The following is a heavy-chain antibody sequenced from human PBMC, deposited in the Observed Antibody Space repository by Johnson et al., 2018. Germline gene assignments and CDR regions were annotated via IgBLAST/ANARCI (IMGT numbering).Heavy chain of an antibody. J-gene: IGHJ3*02. V-gene: IGHV3-49*03. Sequence: EVQLVETGGGLVQPGRSLRLSCTASGFTFGDYAMSWFRQAPGKGLEWVGFIRSKAYGGTTEYAASVKGRFTISRDDSKSIAYLQMNSLKTEDTAVYYCTRCPSSGWYVDAFDIWGQGTMVTVSS. D-gene: IGHD6-19*01. CDR3: TRCPSSGWYVDAFDI. CDR1: GFTFGDYA. CDR2: IRSKAYGGTT.